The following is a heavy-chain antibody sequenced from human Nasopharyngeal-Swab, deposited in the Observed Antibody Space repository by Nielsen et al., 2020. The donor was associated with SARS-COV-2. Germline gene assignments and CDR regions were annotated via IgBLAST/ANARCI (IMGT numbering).Heavy chain of an antibody. CDR2: ISSSGSTI. J-gene: IGHJ4*02. D-gene: IGHD6-13*01. CDR1: GFTFSSYG. CDR3: ARDGSGTIAAAGPYYFDY. Sequence: GGSLRLSCAASGFTFSSYGMHWVRQAPGKGLEWVSYISSSGSTIYYADSVKGRFTISRDNAKNSLYLQMNSLRAEDTAVYYCARDGSGTIAAAGPYYFDYWGQGTLVTVSS. V-gene: IGHV3-48*04.